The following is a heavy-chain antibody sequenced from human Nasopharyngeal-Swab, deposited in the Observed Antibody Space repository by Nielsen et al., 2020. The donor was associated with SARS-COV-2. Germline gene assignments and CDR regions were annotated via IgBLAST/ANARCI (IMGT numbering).Heavy chain of an antibody. D-gene: IGHD1-26*01. CDR2: ISYDGSNK. J-gene: IGHJ3*02. CDR1: GFTFSSYA. V-gene: IGHV3-30*04. Sequence: GESLKISCAASGFTFSSYAMHWVRQAPGKGLEWVAVISYDGSNKYYADSVKGRFTISRDNSKNTLYLQMNSLRAEDTAVYYCARAHSGSYFGAFDIWNQGTMVTVSS. CDR3: ARAHSGSYFGAFDI.